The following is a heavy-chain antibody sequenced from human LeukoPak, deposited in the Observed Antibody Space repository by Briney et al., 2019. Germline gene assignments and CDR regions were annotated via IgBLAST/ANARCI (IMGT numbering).Heavy chain of an antibody. CDR2: MNPNSGNT. CDR3: ARDSITVGATVY. V-gene: IGHV1-8*01. J-gene: IGHJ4*02. D-gene: IGHD1-26*01. CDR1: GYTFTSYD. Sequence: GASVKVSCKASGYTFTSYDINWVRQATGQGLEWMGWMNPNSGNTGYAQKFQGRVTMTRNTSISTAYLELSSLRSEDTAVYYCARDSITVGATVYWGQGTLVTVSS.